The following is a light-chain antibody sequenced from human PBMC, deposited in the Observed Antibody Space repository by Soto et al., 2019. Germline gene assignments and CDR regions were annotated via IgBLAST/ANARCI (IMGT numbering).Light chain of an antibody. CDR2: GAS. J-gene: IGKJ4*01. Sequence: EVVMTQSPATLSVSPVERATLSCMASESVSRNLAWYQQKPGQAPRLLIYGASTRATGIPARFSGSGSGTEFTLTISSLQSEDFAVYYCQQRYNWPPLTFGGGTKVDIK. V-gene: IGKV3-15*01. CDR1: ESVSRN. CDR3: QQRYNWPPLT.